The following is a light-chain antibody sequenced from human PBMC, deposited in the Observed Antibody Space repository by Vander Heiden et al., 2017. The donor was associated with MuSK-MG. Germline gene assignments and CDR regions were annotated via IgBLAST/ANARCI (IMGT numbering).Light chain of an antibody. CDR2: GAS. CDR1: QSVSRN. J-gene: IGKJ2*01. V-gene: IGKV3-15*01. Sequence: EIVMTPSPATLSVSPGERATLSCRARQSVSRNLAWYQQKPGQAPRLLIYGASTRATGIPARFSGSGAGTEFTLTNSSLQSEDFAVYYCQQYNNWPLYTFGQGTKLEIK. CDR3: QQYNNWPLYT.